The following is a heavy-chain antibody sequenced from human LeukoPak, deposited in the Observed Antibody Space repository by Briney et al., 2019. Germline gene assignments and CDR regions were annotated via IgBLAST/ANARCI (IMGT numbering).Heavy chain of an antibody. CDR2: ISGSGGST. J-gene: IGHJ4*02. CDR3: AKDRYYYDSSGYYSDAIFDY. V-gene: IGHV3-23*01. Sequence: QPGGSLRLSCAASGFTFSSYAMSWVRQAPGKGLEWVSAISGSGGSTYYADSVKGRFTISRDNSKNTLYLQMNSLRAEDTAVYYCAKDRYYYDSSGYYSDAIFDYWGQGTLVTVSS. CDR1: GFTFSSYA. D-gene: IGHD3-22*01.